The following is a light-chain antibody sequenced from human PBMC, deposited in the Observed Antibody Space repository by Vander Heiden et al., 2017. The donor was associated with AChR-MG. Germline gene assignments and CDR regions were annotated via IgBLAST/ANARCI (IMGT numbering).Light chain of an antibody. CDR3: QQSYNTPRT. CDR2: ATS. V-gene: IGKV1-39*01. Sequence: DIQMTQSPSSLSASVGDRVTITCRESQSIRNYLNWYQQKPRKAPKLLIYATSSLQGGVPSRFGGSGSGTDFTLTISSLQPEDFATYYCQQSYNTPRTFGQGTKVEIK. J-gene: IGKJ1*01. CDR1: QSIRNY.